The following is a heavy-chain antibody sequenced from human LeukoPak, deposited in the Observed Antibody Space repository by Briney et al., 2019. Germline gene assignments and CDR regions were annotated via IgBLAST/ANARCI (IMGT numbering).Heavy chain of an antibody. Sequence: ASVKVSCRASGYTFTSYDINWVRQATGQGLEWMGWMNPNSGNTGYAQKFQGRVTMTRNTSISTAYMELSSLRSEDTAVYYCARNLLDIADPWESSGYWGQGTLVTVSS. CDR1: GYTFTSYD. CDR2: MNPNSGNT. CDR3: ARNLLDIADPWESSGY. J-gene: IGHJ4*02. D-gene: IGHD5-12*01. V-gene: IGHV1-8*01.